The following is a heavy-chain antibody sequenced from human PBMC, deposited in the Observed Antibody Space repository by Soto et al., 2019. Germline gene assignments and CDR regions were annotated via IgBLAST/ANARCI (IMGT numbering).Heavy chain of an antibody. J-gene: IGHJ4*02. V-gene: IGHV3-66*01. D-gene: IGHD2-2*01. CDR1: GFTVSTNY. Sequence: PGGSLRLSCAASGFTVSTNYISWVRQVPGKGLEWVSVIYSGGSTYYADSVKGRFTISRDNSKNAVYLQMNSLRAEDTAVYFCARDYSSSRPPFDYWGQGTLVTVSS. CDR2: IYSGGST. CDR3: ARDYSSSRPPFDY.